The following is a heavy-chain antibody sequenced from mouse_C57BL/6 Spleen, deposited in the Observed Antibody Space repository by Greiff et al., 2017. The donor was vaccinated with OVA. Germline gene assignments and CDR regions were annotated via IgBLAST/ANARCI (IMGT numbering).Heavy chain of an antibody. CDR3: ARALDYFDY. Sequence: EVKLVESEGGLVQPGSSMKLSCTASGFTFSDYYMAWVRPVPEKGLEWVANINYDGSSTYYLDSLKSRFIISRDNAKNILYLQMSSLKSEDTATYYCARALDYFDYWGQGTTLTVSS. CDR1: GFTFSDYY. V-gene: IGHV5-16*01. J-gene: IGHJ2*01. CDR2: INYDGSST.